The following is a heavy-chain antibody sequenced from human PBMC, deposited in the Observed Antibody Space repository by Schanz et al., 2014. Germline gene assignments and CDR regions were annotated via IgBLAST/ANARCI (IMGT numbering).Heavy chain of an antibody. Sequence: EVQLVESGGGLVKPGESLRLSCAASGFNFKAYAMSWVRQAPGKGLEWVSGIEFSGGTTYYADSVKGRFTISRDNSKNTVYLQMNSLRTDDTAMYYCARDPNTSAWLPYFDTWGQGTLVTVSA. CDR3: ARDPNTSAWLPYFDT. J-gene: IGHJ4*02. CDR1: GFNFKAYA. D-gene: IGHD6-19*01. V-gene: IGHV3-23*04. CDR2: IEFSGGTT.